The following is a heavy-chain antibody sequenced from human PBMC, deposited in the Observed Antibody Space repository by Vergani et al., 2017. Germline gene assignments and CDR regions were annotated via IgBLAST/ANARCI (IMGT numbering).Heavy chain of an antibody. Sequence: QVQLQESGPGLVKPSETLSLTCTVSGGSISSYYWSWIRQPPGKGLEWIGYIYYSGSTNYNPSLKSRVTISVDTSKNQFSLKLSSVTAADTAVYYCARGSGWYGNPFDIWGQGTMVTVSS. CDR2: IYYSGST. J-gene: IGHJ3*02. V-gene: IGHV4-59*01. CDR3: ARGSGWYGNPFDI. CDR1: GGSISSYY. D-gene: IGHD6-19*01.